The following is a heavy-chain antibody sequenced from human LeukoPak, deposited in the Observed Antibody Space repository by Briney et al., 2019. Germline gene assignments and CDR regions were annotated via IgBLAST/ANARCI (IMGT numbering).Heavy chain of an antibody. Sequence: ASVKVSCKASGYTFTGYYMHWLRQARGQGLEWMGWINPNSGGTNYAQKFQGRVTMTRDTSISTAYMELSRLRSGDTAVYYCARGWSGSYYSHYYYYMDVWGKGTTVTVSS. CDR1: GYTFTGYY. V-gene: IGHV1-2*02. CDR2: INPNSGGT. CDR3: ARGWSGSYYSHYYYYMDV. D-gene: IGHD1-26*01. J-gene: IGHJ6*03.